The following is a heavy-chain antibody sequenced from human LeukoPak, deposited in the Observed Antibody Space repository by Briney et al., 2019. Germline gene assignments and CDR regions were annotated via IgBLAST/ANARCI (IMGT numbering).Heavy chain of an antibody. CDR2: FYHSGST. D-gene: IGHD3-22*01. V-gene: IGHV4-38-2*02. CDR3: ARGPYSYDSSRAFDI. CDR1: GYSISSGYY. Sequence: PSETLSLTCTVSGYSISSGYYWGWIRQPPGKGLEWIGSFYHSGSTYYNPSLKSRVTISVDTSKNQFSLKLSSVTAADTAVYFCARGPYSYDSSRAFDIWGQGTMVTVSS. J-gene: IGHJ3*02.